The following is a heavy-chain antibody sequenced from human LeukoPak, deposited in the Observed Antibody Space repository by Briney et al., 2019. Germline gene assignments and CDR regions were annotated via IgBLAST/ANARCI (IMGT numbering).Heavy chain of an antibody. V-gene: IGHV3-23*01. D-gene: IGHD3-9*01. CDR1: GFTFSSYA. CDR2: ISGSGGST. Sequence: GGSLRLSCAASGFTFSSYAMSWVRQAPGKGLEWVSAISGSGGSTYYADSVKGRFTISRDNSENTLYLQMNSLRAEDTAVYYCAKDRGYDILTGYSHFDYWGQGTLVTVSS. CDR3: AKDRGYDILTGYSHFDY. J-gene: IGHJ4*02.